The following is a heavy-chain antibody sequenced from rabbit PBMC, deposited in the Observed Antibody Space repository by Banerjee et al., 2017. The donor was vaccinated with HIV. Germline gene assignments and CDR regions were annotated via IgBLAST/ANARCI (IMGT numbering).Heavy chain of an antibody. J-gene: IGHJ2*01. CDR3: ARGADSLYWAFDP. V-gene: IGHV1S40*01. D-gene: IGHD5-1*01. Sequence: QSLEESGGDLVKPGASLTLTCTASGFSFSSGYYMCWVRQAPGKGLEWIACIYAGSSGSTYYASWAKGRFTISKTSSTTVTLQLTSLTAADTATYFCARGADSLYWAFDPWGPGTLVTVS. CDR2: IYAGSSGST. CDR1: GFSFSSGYY.